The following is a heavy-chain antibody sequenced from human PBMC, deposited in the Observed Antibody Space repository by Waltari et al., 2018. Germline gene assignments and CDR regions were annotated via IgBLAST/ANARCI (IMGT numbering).Heavy chain of an antibody. Sequence: QVQLVESGGGLVKPGGSLSLSCAASGFTFSDSYMSWIRQAPGKGLEWVSYISSSVSPIFYADSVKGRFTISRDNAKNSLYLQMNSLRAEDTAVYYCAKDGMTGTIDYWGQGILVTVSS. CDR2: ISSSVSPI. CDR1: GFTFSDSY. V-gene: IGHV3-11*04. CDR3: AKDGMTGTIDY. J-gene: IGHJ4*02. D-gene: IGHD1-7*01.